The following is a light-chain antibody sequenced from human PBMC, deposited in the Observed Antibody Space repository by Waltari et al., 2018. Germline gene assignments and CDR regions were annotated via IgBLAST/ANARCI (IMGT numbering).Light chain of an antibody. V-gene: IGKV3-11*01. Sequence: EIVLTQSPATLSLSPGERATLSCRASQSLTSYLAWYQQKPGQPPRLLIDDGTNMDTGIPARFSGRGSETDFTLTISSLEPEDFAVYYCQQRSSWPPITFGQGTRLEIK. CDR1: QSLTSY. J-gene: IGKJ5*01. CDR3: QQRSSWPPIT. CDR2: DGT.